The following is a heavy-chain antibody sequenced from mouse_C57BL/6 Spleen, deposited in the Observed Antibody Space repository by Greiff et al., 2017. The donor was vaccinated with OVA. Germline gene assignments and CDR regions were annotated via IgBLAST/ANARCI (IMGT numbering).Heavy chain of an antibody. CDR1: GYTFTDYN. CDR2: INPNNGGT. Sequence: VQLKESGPELVKPGASVKIPCKASGYTFTDYNMDWVKQSHGKSLEWIGDINPNNGGTIYNQKFKGKATLTVDKSSSTAYMELRSLTSEDTAVYYCARWLLRDYAMDYWGQGTSVTVSS. CDR3: ARWLLRDYAMDY. J-gene: IGHJ4*01. V-gene: IGHV1-18*01. D-gene: IGHD2-3*01.